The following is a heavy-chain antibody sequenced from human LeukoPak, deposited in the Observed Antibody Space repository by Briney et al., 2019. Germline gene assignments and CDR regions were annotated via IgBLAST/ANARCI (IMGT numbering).Heavy chain of an antibody. Sequence: ASVKVSCKASGYTFTSYDINWVRQATGQGLEWMGWMNPNSGNTGYAQKFQGRVTMTRNTSISTAYMELSSLRSEDTAVYYCARETIITICGGPRYYYGMDVWGQGTTVTVSS. CDR3: ARETIITICGGPRYYYGMDV. J-gene: IGHJ6*02. CDR2: MNPNSGNT. D-gene: IGHD3-3*01. CDR1: GYTFTSYD. V-gene: IGHV1-8*01.